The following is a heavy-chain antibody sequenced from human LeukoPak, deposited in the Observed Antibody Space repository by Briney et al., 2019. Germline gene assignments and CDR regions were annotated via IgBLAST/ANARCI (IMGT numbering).Heavy chain of an antibody. V-gene: IGHV3-30-3*01. CDR1: GFTFSAYA. CDR2: ISYDGNIK. Sequence: WGSLRLSCAASGFTFSAYAMHWVRQAPGKGLEWVAIISYDGNIKYQADSVKGRFTISRDDSKNTLYLQMNSLRAEDTAVYYCARDRSANSRVYYFDYWGQGTLVTVSS. D-gene: IGHD4/OR15-4a*01. CDR3: ARDRSANSRVYYFDY. J-gene: IGHJ4*02.